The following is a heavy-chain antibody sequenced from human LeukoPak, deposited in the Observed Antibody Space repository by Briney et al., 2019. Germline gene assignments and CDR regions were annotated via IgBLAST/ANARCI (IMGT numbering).Heavy chain of an antibody. J-gene: IGHJ6*02. V-gene: IGHV4-59*08. CDR3: ARHGPYYDYVWGSYRYTGYYGMDV. CDR2: IYYSGST. Sequence: PSETLFLTCTVSGGSISSYYWSWIRQPPGKGLEWIGYIYYSGSTNYNPSLKSRVTISVDTSKNQFSLKLSSVTAADTAVYYCARHGPYYDYVWGSYRYTGYYGMDVWGQGTTVTVSS. D-gene: IGHD3-16*02. CDR1: GGSISSYY.